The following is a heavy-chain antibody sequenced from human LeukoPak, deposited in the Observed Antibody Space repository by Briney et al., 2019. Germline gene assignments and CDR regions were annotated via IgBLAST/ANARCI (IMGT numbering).Heavy chain of an antibody. D-gene: IGHD3-22*01. Sequence: AESMKISCKGSEYSFTSYWIAWLRRMPGKGLERMGIIYPGDSDTRYSPSFQGQVTISADKSISTAYLQWSSLKASDTAMYYCARHAYDSSGYDRLQHWGQGTLVTVSS. J-gene: IGHJ1*01. CDR1: EYSFTSYW. CDR3: ARHAYDSSGYDRLQH. CDR2: IYPGDSDT. V-gene: IGHV5-51*01.